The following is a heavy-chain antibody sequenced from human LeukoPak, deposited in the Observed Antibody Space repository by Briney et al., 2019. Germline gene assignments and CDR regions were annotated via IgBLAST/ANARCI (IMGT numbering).Heavy chain of an antibody. D-gene: IGHD2-21*02. Sequence: SVKVSCKASGGTFSSYAISWVRQAPGQGLEWMGRIIPILGIANYAQKFQGRVTITADKTTSTAYMELSSLRSEDTAVYYCASMVTIPPLFEYWGQGTLVTVSS. CDR2: IIPILGIA. CDR1: GGTFSSYA. CDR3: ASMVTIPPLFEY. J-gene: IGHJ4*02. V-gene: IGHV1-69*04.